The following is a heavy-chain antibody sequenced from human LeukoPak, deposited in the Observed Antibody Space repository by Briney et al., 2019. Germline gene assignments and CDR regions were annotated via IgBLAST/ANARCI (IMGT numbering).Heavy chain of an antibody. Sequence: PGGSLRLSCAASGFTFNNYAMSWVRQAPGQGLEWVSAISTSGGSAYYADSVKGRFTISRDNSKNTLYLQMNSLRAEDTAVYYCARERGFAFDYWGQGTLVTVSS. D-gene: IGHD3-16*01. CDR3: ARERGFAFDY. CDR2: ISTSGGSA. J-gene: IGHJ4*02. CDR1: GFTFNNYA. V-gene: IGHV3-23*01.